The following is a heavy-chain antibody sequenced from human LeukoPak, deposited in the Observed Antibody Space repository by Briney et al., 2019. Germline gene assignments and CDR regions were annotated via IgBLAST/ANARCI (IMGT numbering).Heavy chain of an antibody. Sequence: PSETLSLTCTVSGGSISSYYWSWIRQPPGKGLEWIGYIYYSGSTYYNPSLKSRVIISVDTSKNQFSLKLSSVTAADTAVYYCARQSATIFGVVIDWGQGTLVTVSS. CDR3: ARQSATIFGVVID. CDR2: IYYSGST. CDR1: GGSISSYY. D-gene: IGHD3-3*01. J-gene: IGHJ4*02. V-gene: IGHV4-59*04.